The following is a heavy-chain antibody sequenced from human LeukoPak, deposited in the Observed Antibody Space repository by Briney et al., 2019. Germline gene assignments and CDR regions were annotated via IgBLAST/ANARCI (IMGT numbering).Heavy chain of an antibody. CDR2: IRGSGGST. CDR3: AKRIRRDSMVRGVTVDY. J-gene: IGHJ4*02. D-gene: IGHD3-10*01. Sequence: GGSLRLSCAASGFTFSNYAMSWVRQAPGKGLEWVSAIRGSGGSTYYADSVKGRFTISRDNSKNTLYLQMNSLRAEDTAVYYCAKRIRRDSMVRGVTVDYWGQGTLVTVSS. V-gene: IGHV3-23*01. CDR1: GFTFSNYA.